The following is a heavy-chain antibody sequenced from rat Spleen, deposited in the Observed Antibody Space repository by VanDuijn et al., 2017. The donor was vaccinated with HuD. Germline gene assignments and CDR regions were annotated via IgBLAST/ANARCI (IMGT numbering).Heavy chain of an antibody. D-gene: IGHD4-3*01. J-gene: IGHJ2*01. V-gene: IGHV5-31*01. CDR3: TREGNSGYDY. Sequence: EVQLVESGGGLVQPGRSLKLSCVASGFTFNNYWMTWIRQAPGKGLEWVATITHIGGSTYYPDSVKGRFTISRDNAQNTLYLQMNSLRSEDTATYYCTREGNSGYDYWGQGVMVTVSS. CDR2: ITHIGGST. CDR1: GFTFNNYW.